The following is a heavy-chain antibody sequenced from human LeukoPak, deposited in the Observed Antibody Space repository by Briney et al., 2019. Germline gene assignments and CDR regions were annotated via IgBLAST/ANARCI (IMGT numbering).Heavy chain of an antibody. Sequence: SVKVSCKASGYTFTSYGISWVRQAPGQGLEWMGGIIPILRTTNYAQKFQGRVTITADESTRTAYMELSSLRSEDTAVYYCASHYCSSPSCYRYYYYMDVWGKGTTVTISS. CDR2: IIPILRTT. D-gene: IGHD2-2*01. V-gene: IGHV1-69*13. J-gene: IGHJ6*03. CDR3: ASHYCSSPSCYRYYYYMDV. CDR1: GYTFTSYG.